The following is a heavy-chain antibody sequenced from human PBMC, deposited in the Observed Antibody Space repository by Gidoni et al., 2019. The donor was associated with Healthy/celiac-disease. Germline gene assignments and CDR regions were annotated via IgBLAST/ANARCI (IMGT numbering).Heavy chain of an antibody. Sequence: QVPLQESGPGLVKPSETLSLTCTVSGGSVSSGSYYWSWIRQPPGKGLEWIGYIYYSGSTNYNPSLKSRVTISVDTSKNQFSLKLSSVTAADTAVYYCARKRSLEMTTTRAFWYFDLWGRGTLVTVST. CDR3: ARKRSLEMTTTRAFWYFDL. V-gene: IGHV4-61*01. CDR2: IYYSGST. D-gene: IGHD4-4*01. CDR1: GGSVSSGSYY. J-gene: IGHJ2*01.